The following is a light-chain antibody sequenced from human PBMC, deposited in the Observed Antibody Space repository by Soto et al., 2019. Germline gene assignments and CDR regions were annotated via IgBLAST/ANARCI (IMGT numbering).Light chain of an antibody. CDR3: YPYARETTGV. Sequence: QSALTQPASVSGSPGKSITISCTGTRSDVGGYNYVSWYQQHPGKAPKLLIYEVSNRPSGVSNRFSGSKSGNTASLTISGLQAEDESDYHCYPYARETTGVCGTRTKLTVL. CDR2: EVS. CDR1: RSDVGGYNY. V-gene: IGLV2-14*01. J-gene: IGLJ1*01.